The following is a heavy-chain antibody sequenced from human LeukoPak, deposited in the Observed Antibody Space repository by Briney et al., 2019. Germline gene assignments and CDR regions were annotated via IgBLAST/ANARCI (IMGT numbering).Heavy chain of an antibody. CDR2: IKSKTDGGTT. V-gene: IGHV3-15*01. Sequence: GGSLRLSCAASKFAFNNAWISWFRQAPGKGLEWVGHIKSKTDGGTTDCAAPVQGRFTISRDDSKDRLYLQMNSLKTEDTAVYYCTAVPHDSAVWGQGTLVTVSS. D-gene: IGHD3-22*01. J-gene: IGHJ4*02. CDR3: TAVPHDSAV. CDR1: KFAFNNAW.